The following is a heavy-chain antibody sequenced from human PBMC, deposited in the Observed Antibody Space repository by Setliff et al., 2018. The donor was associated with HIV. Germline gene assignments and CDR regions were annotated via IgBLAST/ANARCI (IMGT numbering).Heavy chain of an antibody. J-gene: IGHJ4*02. V-gene: IGHV3-23*01. CDR3: AKGFRPVDTTLVSGPTY. CDR2: ITSGGST. CDR1: GFTFSSYA. Sequence: GESLKISCAASGFTFSSYAMSWVRQTPEKGLEWVSIITSGGSTYYADSAKGRFIISRGNSQNTLYLQMNSLRADDTAIYYCAKGFRPVDTTLVSGPTYWGQGIRVTVSS. D-gene: IGHD5-18*01.